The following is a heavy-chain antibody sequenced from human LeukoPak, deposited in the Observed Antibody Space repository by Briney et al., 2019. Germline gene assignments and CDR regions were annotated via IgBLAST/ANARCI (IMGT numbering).Heavy chain of an antibody. D-gene: IGHD6-13*01. V-gene: IGHV3-30-3*01. Sequence: GGSLRLSCAASGATVSSNYMSWVRQAPGKGLEWVLLISYDGSNKYYADSVKGRFTISRDNSKNTLYLQMNSLRAEDTAVYYCARPSETAAGAFDIWGQGTMVTVSS. CDR3: ARPSETAAGAFDI. CDR2: ISYDGSNK. CDR1: GATVSSNY. J-gene: IGHJ3*02.